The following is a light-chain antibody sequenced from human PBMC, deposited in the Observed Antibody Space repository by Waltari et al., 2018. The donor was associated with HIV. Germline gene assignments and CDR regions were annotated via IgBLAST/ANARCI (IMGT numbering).Light chain of an antibody. CDR1: QSISSW. CDR3: QYYNTYSRT. V-gene: IGKV1-5*03. J-gene: IGKJ2*02. CDR2: KAS. Sequence: DIQMTQSTSTLSASVGDRVTLTCRASQSISSWLAWYQMKPGKAPKLLIYKASSLESGVSSRFSGSGSGTEFTLTSSSLQPDDFATYYCQYYNTYSRTFGQGTKVEL.